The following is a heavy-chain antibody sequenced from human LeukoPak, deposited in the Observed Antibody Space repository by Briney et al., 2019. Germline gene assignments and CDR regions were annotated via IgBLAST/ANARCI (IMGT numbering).Heavy chain of an antibody. CDR2: MNPNSGNT. V-gene: IGHV1-8*01. D-gene: IGHD3-22*01. J-gene: IGHJ6*03. CDR1: GYTFTSYD. CDR3: ARGSGDVSSPYYYYYMDV. Sequence: GASVKVSCKASGYTFTSYDINWVRQATGQGLEWMGWMNPNSGNTGYAQKFQGRVTMTRNTSISTAYMELSSLRSEDTAVYYCARGSGDVSSPYYYYYMDVWGKGTTVTVSS.